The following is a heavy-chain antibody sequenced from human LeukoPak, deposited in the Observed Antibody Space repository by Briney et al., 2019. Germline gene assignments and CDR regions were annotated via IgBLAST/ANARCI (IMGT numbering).Heavy chain of an antibody. V-gene: IGHV3-21*01. CDR3: ARVVTRYQLLYGETPNWFDP. Sequence: PGGSLRLSCAASGFTFSSYSMNWVRQAPGKGLEWVSSISSSSSYIYYADSVKGRFTISRDSAKNSLYLQMNSLRAEDTAVYYCARVVTRYQLLYGETPNWFDPWGQGTLVTVSS. D-gene: IGHD2-2*02. CDR2: ISSSSSYI. J-gene: IGHJ5*02. CDR1: GFTFSSYS.